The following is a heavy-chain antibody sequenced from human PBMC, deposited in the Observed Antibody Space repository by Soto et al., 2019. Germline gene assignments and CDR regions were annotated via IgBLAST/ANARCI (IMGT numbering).Heavy chain of an antibody. Sequence: SETLSLTCTVSGGSISSCYWSWIRQPPGKGLEWIGYIYYSGSTNYNPSLKSRVTISVDTSKNQFSLKLSSVTAADTAVYYCARDLGRIAVAGNYLDYWGQGTLVTVSS. CDR1: GGSISSCY. V-gene: IGHV4-59*01. J-gene: IGHJ4*02. CDR3: ARDLGRIAVAGNYLDY. CDR2: IYYSGST. D-gene: IGHD6-19*01.